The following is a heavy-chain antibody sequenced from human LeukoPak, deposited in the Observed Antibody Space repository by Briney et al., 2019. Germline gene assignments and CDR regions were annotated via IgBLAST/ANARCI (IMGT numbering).Heavy chain of an antibody. J-gene: IGHJ4*02. CDR2: ISAYNGNT. CDR1: GYTFTSYG. Sequence: GASVKVSCKASGYTFTSYGISWVRKAPGQGLEWMGWISAYNGNTNYTQKFQGRVTITADKSTSTAYMELSSLRSEDTAVYYCASRTGYWGQGTLVTVCS. CDR3: ASRTGY. V-gene: IGHV1-18*01. D-gene: IGHD1-14*01.